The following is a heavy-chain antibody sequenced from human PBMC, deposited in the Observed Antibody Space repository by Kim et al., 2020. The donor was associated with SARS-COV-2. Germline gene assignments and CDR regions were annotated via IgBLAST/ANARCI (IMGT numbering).Heavy chain of an antibody. J-gene: IGHJ6*02. D-gene: IGHD3-16*01. CDR1: GFSFNNFG. CDR2: ISYERNKK. CDR3: AKDRSFFWTTFGGGLGGLDV. V-gene: IGHV3-30*18. Sequence: GGSLRLSCAASGFSFNNFGMHWVRQAPGKGLEWVALISYERNKKYYADSLKGRFTISRDSSKNTLYLQMNSLRAEDTAVYYCAKDRSFFWTTFGGGLGGLDVWGQGTTVTVSS.